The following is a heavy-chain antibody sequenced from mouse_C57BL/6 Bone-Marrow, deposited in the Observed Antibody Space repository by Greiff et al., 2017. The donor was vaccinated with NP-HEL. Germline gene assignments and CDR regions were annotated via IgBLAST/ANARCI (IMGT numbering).Heavy chain of an antibody. D-gene: IGHD2-3*01. Sequence: EVQGVESGGGLVKPGGSLKLSCAASGFTFSSYAMSWVRQTPEKRLEWVATISDGGSYTYYPDNVKGRFTISRDNAKNNLYLQMSHLKSEDTAMYYCARDRDGYYWGAMDYWGQGTSVTVSS. J-gene: IGHJ4*01. CDR3: ARDRDGYYWGAMDY. CDR1: GFTFSSYA. CDR2: ISDGGSYT. V-gene: IGHV5-4*01.